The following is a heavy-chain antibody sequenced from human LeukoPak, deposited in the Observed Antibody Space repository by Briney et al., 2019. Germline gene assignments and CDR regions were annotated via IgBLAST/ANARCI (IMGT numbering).Heavy chain of an antibody. D-gene: IGHD1-26*01. CDR3: AREEMPGKFDY. CDR1: GGSISSSNW. CDR2: IYHSGNT. J-gene: IGHJ4*02. Sequence: PSETLSLTCAVSGGSISSSNWWSWVRQPPGKGLEWIGEIYHSGNTNYNPSLKSRVTISLDKSKNQFSLKPRSVTAADTAVYYCAREEMPGKFDYWGQGTLVTVSS. V-gene: IGHV4-4*02.